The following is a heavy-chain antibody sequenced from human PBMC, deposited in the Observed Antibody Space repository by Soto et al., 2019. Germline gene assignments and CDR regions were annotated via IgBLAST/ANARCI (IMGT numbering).Heavy chain of an antibody. V-gene: IGHV4-30-2*01. CDR2: VHHTGST. D-gene: IGHD1-1*01. Sequence: SETLSLTCAVSVGSISSGGDSWTWIRQPPGKGLEWIGYVHHTGSTTYNPSLKTRVNISVDRPNNQFFLTLTSATAADSAIYYCARGLWNDVFQYWGRGILVTVSS. J-gene: IGHJ1*01. CDR3: ARGLWNDVFQY. CDR1: VGSISSGGDS.